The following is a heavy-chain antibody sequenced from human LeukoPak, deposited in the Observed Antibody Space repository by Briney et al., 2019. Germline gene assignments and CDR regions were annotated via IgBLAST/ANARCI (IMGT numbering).Heavy chain of an antibody. J-gene: IGHJ4*02. D-gene: IGHD2-8*01. CDR3: ASLMH. CDR2: ISYDGSNK. Sequence: GRSLRLSCADSGFTFSSYAMRWVRQAPGKGLEWVAVISYDGSNKYYADSVKGRFTISRDNSKNTLYLQMNSLRAEDTAVYYCASLMHWGQGTLVTVSS. V-gene: IGHV3-30*04. CDR1: GFTFSSYA.